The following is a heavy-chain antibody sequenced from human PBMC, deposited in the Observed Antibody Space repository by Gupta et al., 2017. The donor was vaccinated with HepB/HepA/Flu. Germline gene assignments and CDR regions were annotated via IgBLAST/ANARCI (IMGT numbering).Heavy chain of an antibody. CDR3: ARALVGDCSGGSCYSSWFDP. Sequence: AQLVESGGGAVQPGGSLRLSCAAPEFTFISYVLHWVRQAPGKGLEWVAVISNDGKNEYYADSVKGRFTISRDNSENTVYLQMTSLRSEDTAVYYCARALVGDCSGGSCYSSWFDPWGQGTLVTVSS. CDR1: EFTFISYV. CDR2: ISNDGKNE. V-gene: IGHV3-30*03. D-gene: IGHD2-15*01. J-gene: IGHJ5*02.